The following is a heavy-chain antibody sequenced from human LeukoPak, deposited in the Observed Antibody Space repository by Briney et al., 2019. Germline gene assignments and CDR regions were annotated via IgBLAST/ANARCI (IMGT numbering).Heavy chain of an antibody. Sequence: ASVKVSCKASGYTFTSYDINWVRQATGQGFEWMGWMNPNSGNTGYVQKFQGRVTMTRNISISTACMELSSLRSEDTAVYYCARGSYGGVWDWGQGTLVTVSS. D-gene: IGHD3-16*01. J-gene: IGHJ4*02. CDR2: MNPNSGNT. V-gene: IGHV1-8*01. CDR1: GYTFTSYD. CDR3: ARGSYGGVWD.